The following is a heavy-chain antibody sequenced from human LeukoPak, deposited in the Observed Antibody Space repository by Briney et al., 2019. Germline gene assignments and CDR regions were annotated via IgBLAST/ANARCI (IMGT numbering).Heavy chain of an antibody. CDR1: GFTFSSYT. D-gene: IGHD4-23*01. CDR2: ISTNGGGT. Sequence: PGGSLRLSCAASGFTFSSYTMNWVRQAPGKGLEYVSAISTNGGGTYYADSVTGRFTISRDNSKNTLYLQMSSLRPEDTAVYYCVKDRGTGVFDYWGQGTLVTVSS. V-gene: IGHV3-64D*09. J-gene: IGHJ4*02. CDR3: VKDRGTGVFDY.